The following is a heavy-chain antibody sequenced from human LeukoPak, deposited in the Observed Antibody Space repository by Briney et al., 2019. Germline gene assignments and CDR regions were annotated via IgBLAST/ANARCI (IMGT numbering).Heavy chain of an antibody. D-gene: IGHD6-19*01. CDR2: INPSGGST. Sequence: ASVKVSCKASGYTFTSYYMHWVRQAPGQGLEWMGIINPSGGSTSYAQKFQGRVTMTRDMSTSTVYMELSSLRSEDTAVYYCARDQAVAGTLDYWGQGTLVTVSS. CDR1: GYTFTSYY. CDR3: ARDQAVAGTLDY. J-gene: IGHJ4*02. V-gene: IGHV1-46*01.